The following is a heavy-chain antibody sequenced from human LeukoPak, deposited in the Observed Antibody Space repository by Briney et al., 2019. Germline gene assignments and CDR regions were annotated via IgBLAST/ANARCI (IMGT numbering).Heavy chain of an antibody. CDR3: ARKWRGFDY. D-gene: IGHD5-12*01. CDR1: GYTFTGYY. V-gene: IGHV1-46*01. Sequence: GASVKVSCKFSGYTFTGYYMHWVRNAPGHGLEWMGIINPSGGSTSYAQKFQGRVTMTRDMSTSTVYMELSSLRSEDTAVYYCARKWRGFDYWGQGTLVTVSS. J-gene: IGHJ4*02. CDR2: INPSGGST.